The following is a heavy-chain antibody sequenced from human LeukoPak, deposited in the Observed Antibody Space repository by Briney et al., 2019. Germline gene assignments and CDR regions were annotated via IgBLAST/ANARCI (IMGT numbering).Heavy chain of an antibody. CDR1: GGSISSYY. V-gene: IGHV4-4*07. D-gene: IGHD3-9*01. CDR2: IYTSGST. J-gene: IGHJ6*03. Sequence: SETLSLTCTVSGGSISSYYWSWIRQPAGKGLEWIGRIYTSGSTNCNPSLKSRVTMSVDTSKNQFSLKLSSVTAADTAVYYCARETTYYDILTGQNPISYYYYYMDVWGKGTTVTVSS. CDR3: ARETTYYDILTGQNPISYYYYYMDV.